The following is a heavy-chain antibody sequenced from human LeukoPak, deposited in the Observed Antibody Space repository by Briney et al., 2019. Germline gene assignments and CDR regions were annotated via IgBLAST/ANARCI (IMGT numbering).Heavy chain of an antibody. V-gene: IGHV4-4*09. Sequence: LETLSLTCTVSGGSISSYHWSWVRQPPGKGLKWIGYILTSGSTNYNPSLKSRLTISVDTSRNQFTLKVNSVTAADTAVYYCARVRVSGSYLYYFDSWGQGNLVTVSS. J-gene: IGHJ4*02. D-gene: IGHD1-26*01. CDR3: ARVRVSGSYLYYFDS. CDR2: ILTSGST. CDR1: GGSISSYH.